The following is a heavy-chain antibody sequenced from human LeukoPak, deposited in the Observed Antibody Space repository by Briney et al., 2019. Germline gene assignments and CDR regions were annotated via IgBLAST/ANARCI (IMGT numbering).Heavy chain of an antibody. CDR2: IYHSGSA. V-gene: IGHV4-38-2*02. J-gene: IGHJ3*02. CDR1: GYSISSGYS. D-gene: IGHD3-22*01. Sequence: SETLSLTCTVSGYSISSGYSWGWIRQSPGKGLEWIGSIYHSGSAYYNPSLKSRVTISVDTSKNQFSLKLNSVTAADTAVYYCARGTARITMIVVVIDAFDIWGQGTMVTVSS. CDR3: ARGTARITMIVVVIDAFDI.